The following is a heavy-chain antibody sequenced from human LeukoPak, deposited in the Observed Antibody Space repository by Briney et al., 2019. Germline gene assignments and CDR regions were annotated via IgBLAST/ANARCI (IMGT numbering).Heavy chain of an antibody. CDR2: ITGSSSYI. CDR1: GFTFSSYA. Sequence: PGGSLRLSCAASGFTFSSYAMSWVRQAPGKGLEWVSSITGSSSYIYFADSVKGRFTISRDSAKNSLYLQMNSLRAGDTAVYYCAREHDYSNRHLDYWGQGTLVTVSS. D-gene: IGHD4-4*01. V-gene: IGHV3-21*01. CDR3: AREHDYSNRHLDY. J-gene: IGHJ4*02.